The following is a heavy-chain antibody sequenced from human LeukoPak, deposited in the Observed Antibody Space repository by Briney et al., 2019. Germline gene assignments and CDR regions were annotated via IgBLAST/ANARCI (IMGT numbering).Heavy chain of an antibody. D-gene: IGHD2-15*01. CDR3: ARVGYCSGGSCYFLGNAFDI. CDR2: ISSSGSTI. V-gene: IGHV3-48*03. Sequence: GGSLRLSCAASGFTFSSYEMNWVRQAPGKGLAWVSYISSSGSTIYYADSVKGRFTISRDNAKNSLYLQMNSLRAEDTAVYYCARVGYCSGGSCYFLGNAFDIWGQGTMVTVSS. J-gene: IGHJ3*02. CDR1: GFTFSSYE.